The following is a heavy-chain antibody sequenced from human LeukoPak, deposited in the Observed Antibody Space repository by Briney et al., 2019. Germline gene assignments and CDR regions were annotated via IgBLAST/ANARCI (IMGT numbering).Heavy chain of an antibody. CDR3: AKADVSRIVGATFY. CDR2: ISGSGGST. D-gene: IGHD1-26*01. CDR1: GFTFSSYA. Sequence: PGGSLRLSCAASGFTFSSYAMSWVRQAPGKGLEWVTAISGSGGSTYYADSVKGRFTISRDNSKNTLYLQMNSLRAEDTAVYYRAKADVSRIVGATFYWGQGTLVTVSS. V-gene: IGHV3-23*01. J-gene: IGHJ4*02.